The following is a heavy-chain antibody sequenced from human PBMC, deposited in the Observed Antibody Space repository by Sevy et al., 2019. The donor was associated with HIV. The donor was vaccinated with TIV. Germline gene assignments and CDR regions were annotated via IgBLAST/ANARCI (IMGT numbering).Heavy chain of an antibody. J-gene: IGHJ6*02. CDR3: ARGGAVAGNFYYHAMDV. Sequence: ASVKVSCKASGYTFSGRYMHWVRQAPGQGLEWMGWINPNSGGTNYAQRFQAWVTMTRDTSISTAYMELSRLTSDDTAVYYCARGGAVAGNFYYHAMDVWGRGTTVTVSS. CDR1: GYTFSGRY. V-gene: IGHV1-2*04. D-gene: IGHD6-19*01. CDR2: INPNSGGT.